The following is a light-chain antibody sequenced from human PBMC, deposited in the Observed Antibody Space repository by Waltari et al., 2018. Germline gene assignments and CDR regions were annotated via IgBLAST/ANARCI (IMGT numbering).Light chain of an antibody. J-gene: IGLJ1*01. CDR2: GKN. Sequence: SSELTQDPAVSVALGQTVRITCQGDSLRSYYASWYQQKPGQAPVVVSYGKNNRPSGIPARFSGSRSGNTSSLSITGDQAEDEADYYCNSRDSTGNHFYVFGTGTKVTVL. CDR1: SLRSYY. CDR3: NSRDSTGNHFYV. V-gene: IGLV3-19*01.